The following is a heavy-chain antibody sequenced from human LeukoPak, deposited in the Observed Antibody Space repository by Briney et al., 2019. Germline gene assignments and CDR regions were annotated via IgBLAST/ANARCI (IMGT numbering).Heavy chain of an antibody. V-gene: IGHV3-23*01. CDR3: AKHLWRDLLWFGEGYYFGY. CDR1: GFTFSSYA. D-gene: IGHD3-10*01. CDR2: ISGSGGST. J-gene: IGHJ4*02. Sequence: GGSLRLSCAASGFTFSSYAMNWVRQAPGKGLEWGSAISGSGGSTYYADSVKGRFTISRDNSKNTLYLQMNSLRAEDTAVYYCAKHLWRDLLWFGEGYYFGYWGQGTLVTVSS.